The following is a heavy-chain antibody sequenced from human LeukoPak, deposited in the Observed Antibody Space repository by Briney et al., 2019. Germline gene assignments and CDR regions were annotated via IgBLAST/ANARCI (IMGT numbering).Heavy chain of an antibody. J-gene: IGHJ1*01. CDR1: GFIISNNY. D-gene: IGHD1-26*01. CDR2: FSAGGQA. V-gene: IGHV3-66*01. Sequence: GGSLRLSCAASGFIISNNYVSWVRQAPGRGLEWVSIFSAGGQAFYAESVKGRFSISRDRSRNTLNLQMSGLRVEDSALYYCATIVGAPVYWGQGTLVTVSS. CDR3: ATIVGAPVY.